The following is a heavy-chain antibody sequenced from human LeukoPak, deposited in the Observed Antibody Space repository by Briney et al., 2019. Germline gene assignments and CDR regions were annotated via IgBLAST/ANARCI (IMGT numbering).Heavy chain of an antibody. CDR3: AKRYYDFWSGYYHHSDY. D-gene: IGHD3-3*01. CDR2: INGSGGST. J-gene: IGHJ4*02. CDR1: GFTFSSYA. Sequence: GGSLRLSCAASGFTFSSYAMSWVRQAPGKGLEWVSAINGSGGSTYYAAPVKGRFTISRDNSKNTLYLQMNSLRAEDTAVYYCAKRYYDFWSGYYHHSDYWGQGTLVTVSS. V-gene: IGHV3-23*01.